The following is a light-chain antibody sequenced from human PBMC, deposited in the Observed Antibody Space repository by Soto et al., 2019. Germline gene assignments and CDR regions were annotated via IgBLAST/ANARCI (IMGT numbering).Light chain of an antibody. CDR2: DAP. J-gene: IGKJ5*01. CDR1: QSVSSF. V-gene: IGKV3-11*01. Sequence: EIVLTQSPATLSLSPGERATLSCRASQSVSSFLAWYQQKPGQAPRLLIYDAPNRATGIPVRFSGSGSGTDFTLTISSLEPEDFAVYYCQQRSNWPPVTFGQGTRLEI. CDR3: QQRSNWPPVT.